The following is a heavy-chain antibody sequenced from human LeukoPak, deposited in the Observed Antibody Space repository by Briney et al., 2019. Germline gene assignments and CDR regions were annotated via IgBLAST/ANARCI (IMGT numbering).Heavy chain of an antibody. J-gene: IGHJ5*02. CDR3: ARGSGRQQLWFDP. D-gene: IGHD6-13*01. CDR2: INPNSGGT. V-gene: IGHV1-2*02. CDR1: GYTFTGYY. Sequence: ASVKVSCKASGYTFTGYYMHWVRQAPGQGLEWMGWINPNSGGTNYAQKFQGRVTMARDTSISTAYMELSSLRSDDTAVYYCARGSGRQQLWFDPWGQGTLVTVSS.